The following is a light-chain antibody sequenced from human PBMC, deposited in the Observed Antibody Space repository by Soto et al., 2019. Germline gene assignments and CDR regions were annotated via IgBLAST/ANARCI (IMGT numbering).Light chain of an antibody. CDR2: DAS. V-gene: IGKV3-11*01. CDR1: QSVSSN. Sequence: ETVLTQSPATLSLSPGERATLSCRASQSVSSNLAWYQQRPGQAPRLLIYDASNRATGIPARFSGSGSGTDFTLTISSLEPEDFAVYYCQQRSNWPRTFGQGTKVDIK. CDR3: QQRSNWPRT. J-gene: IGKJ1*01.